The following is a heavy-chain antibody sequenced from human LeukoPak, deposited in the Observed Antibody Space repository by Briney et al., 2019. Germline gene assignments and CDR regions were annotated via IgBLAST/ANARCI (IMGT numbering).Heavy chain of an antibody. Sequence: GASVKVSCKASGYTFTSYAMHWVRQAPGQRLEWMGWINAGSGNTKYSQKFQGRVTITRDTSASTAYMELSSLRSEDTAVYYCARIGITMVRGVMNWFDPWGQGTLVTVSS. D-gene: IGHD3-10*01. J-gene: IGHJ5*02. V-gene: IGHV1-3*01. CDR2: INAGSGNT. CDR1: GYTFTSYA. CDR3: ARIGITMVRGVMNWFDP.